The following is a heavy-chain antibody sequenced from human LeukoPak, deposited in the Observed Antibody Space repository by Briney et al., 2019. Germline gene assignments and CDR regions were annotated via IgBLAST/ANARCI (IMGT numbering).Heavy chain of an antibody. CDR2: IWYDGSNK. D-gene: IGHD4-23*01. CDR1: GFTFSSYG. Sequence: GGSLRLSCAASGFTFSSYGMHWVRQAPGKGLGWVAAIWYDGSNKYYADSVKGRFTISRDNSKNTLYLQMNSLRAEDTAVYFCARDSDNSGFDYWGQGTLVTVSS. J-gene: IGHJ4*02. V-gene: IGHV3-33*01. CDR3: ARDSDNSGFDY.